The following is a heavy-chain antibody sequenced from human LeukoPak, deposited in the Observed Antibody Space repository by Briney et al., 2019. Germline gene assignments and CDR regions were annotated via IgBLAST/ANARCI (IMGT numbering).Heavy chain of an antibody. CDR3: ARSRDWNYDL. D-gene: IGHD1-7*01. J-gene: IGHJ4*02. Sequence: GESLKTPGKGSGYSVTSYWIGWVSQMPGKGLEWMGIIYPGDSDTRYSPSYQGQVTISADKSINTAYLQWNSLKASDTAIYYCARSRDWNYDLWGQGTLVTVSS. CDR1: GYSVTSYW. CDR2: IYPGDSDT. V-gene: IGHV5-51*01.